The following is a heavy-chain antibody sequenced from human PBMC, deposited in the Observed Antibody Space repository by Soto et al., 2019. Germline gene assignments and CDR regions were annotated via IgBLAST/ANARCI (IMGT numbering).Heavy chain of an antibody. CDR2: IYYSGST. V-gene: IGHV4-39*01. J-gene: IGHJ5*02. Sequence: SETLSLTCTVSGGSISSSTYYWGWIRQPPGKGLEWIGSIYYSGSTDYNPSLKSRVTISVDTSKNQFSLKLSSVTAADTAVYYCARQTYCSTISCYLSNWFDPWGKGTLVTVS. D-gene: IGHD2-2*01. CDR3: ARQTYCSTISCYLSNWFDP. CDR1: GGSISSSTYY.